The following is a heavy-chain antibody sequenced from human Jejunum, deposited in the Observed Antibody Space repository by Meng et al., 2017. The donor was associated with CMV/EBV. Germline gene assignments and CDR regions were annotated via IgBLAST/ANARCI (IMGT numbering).Heavy chain of an antibody. CDR2: ISTYNGDT. CDR1: GCTFNTYG. CDR3: GRGSYFDY. Sequence: QVQLVQSGAEVKKPGASVKVSCKASGCTFNTYGISWVRQAPGQGLEWMGWISTYNGDTNYAQNLQGRVTMTTDTSTNTVYMELRSLRSDDTAVYYCGRGSYFDYWGQGTLVTVSS. J-gene: IGHJ4*02. V-gene: IGHV1-18*01. D-gene: IGHD3-10*01.